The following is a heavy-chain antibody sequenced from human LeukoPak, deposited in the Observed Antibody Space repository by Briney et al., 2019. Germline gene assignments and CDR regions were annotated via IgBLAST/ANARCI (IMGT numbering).Heavy chain of an antibody. Sequence: GGSLRLSCAASGFTFSSYWMSWVRQAPGKGLEWGANINQDGSEKYYVDSVKGRFTISRDNGRSSLFLQMNSLRVEDTAVYYCARDRHGDTGDWSFDLWGRGTLVTVSS. CDR3: ARDRHGDTGDWSFDL. J-gene: IGHJ2*01. CDR2: INQDGSEK. D-gene: IGHD4-17*01. V-gene: IGHV3-7*01. CDR1: GFTFSSYW.